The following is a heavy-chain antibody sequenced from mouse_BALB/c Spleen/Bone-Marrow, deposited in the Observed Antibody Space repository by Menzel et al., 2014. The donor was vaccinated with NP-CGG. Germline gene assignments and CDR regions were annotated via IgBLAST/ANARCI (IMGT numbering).Heavy chain of an antibody. CDR1: GYTFSSYW. V-gene: IGHV1-9*01. Sequence: QVQLQQSGAELMKPGASVKISCKATGYTFSSYWIEWVKQRPGHGLEWIGEILPGSGSIKYNEKFKGKATFTADTSFNTAYMQLSSLTSEDSAVYYCASRYDTMDYWGQGTSVTVSS. CDR2: ILPGSGSI. J-gene: IGHJ4*01. CDR3: ASRYDTMDY.